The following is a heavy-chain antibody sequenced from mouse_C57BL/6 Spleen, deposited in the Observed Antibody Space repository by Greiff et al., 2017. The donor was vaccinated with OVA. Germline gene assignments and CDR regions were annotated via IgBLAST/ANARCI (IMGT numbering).Heavy chain of an antibody. J-gene: IGHJ1*03. CDR1: GFTFSDYG. Sequence: EVKLVESGGGLVKPGGSLKLSCAASGFTFSDYGMHWVRQAPEKGLEWVAYISRGSSTIYYADTVKGRFTISRDNAKNTLFLQMTSRRSEDTAMYYCARTNWDLYWYFDVWGTGTTVTVSS. V-gene: IGHV5-17*01. D-gene: IGHD4-1*01. CDR2: ISRGSSTI. CDR3: ARTNWDLYWYFDV.